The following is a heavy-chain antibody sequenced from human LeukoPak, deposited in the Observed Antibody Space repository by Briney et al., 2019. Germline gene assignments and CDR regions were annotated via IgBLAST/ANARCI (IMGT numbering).Heavy chain of an antibody. V-gene: IGHV4-38-2*02. J-gene: IGHJ6*02. Sequence: PSETLSLTCTVSGYSISISSAYYWGWIRQPPGKGLEWIGTIYHSGINLYSPSLKSRVTISLDTSKNQFSLTLSSVTAEDTAVYYCARANLGEYFHGMDVWGQGTTVTVSS. CDR1: GYSISISSAYY. CDR3: ARANLGEYFHGMDV. D-gene: IGHD3-3*01. CDR2: IYHSGIN.